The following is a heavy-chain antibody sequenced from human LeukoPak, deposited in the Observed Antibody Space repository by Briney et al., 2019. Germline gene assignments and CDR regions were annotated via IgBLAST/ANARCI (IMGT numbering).Heavy chain of an antibody. D-gene: IGHD3-10*01. Sequence: ASVKVSCKASGYTFTGYYMHWVRQAPGQGLEWMGRINPNSGGTNYAQKFQGRVTMTRDTSISTAHMELSRLRSDDTAVLYCARVTGYYYYYMDVWGKGTTVTVSS. CDR1: GYTFTGYY. CDR3: ARVTGYYYYYMDV. J-gene: IGHJ6*03. CDR2: INPNSGGT. V-gene: IGHV1-2*06.